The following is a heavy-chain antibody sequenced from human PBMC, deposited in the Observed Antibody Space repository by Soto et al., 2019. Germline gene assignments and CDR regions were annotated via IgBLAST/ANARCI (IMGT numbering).Heavy chain of an antibody. CDR1: GYTFTSYY. Sequence: GASVKVSCKASGYTFTSYYMHWVRQAPGQGLEWMGIINPSGGGTSSAQKFQGRVILTRDTSTSTVYMELSSLRSEDTAVYYCARNREKSSTSFFGWFDPWGQGTLVTVSS. J-gene: IGHJ5*02. D-gene: IGHD2-2*01. CDR2: INPSGGGT. CDR3: ARNREKSSTSFFGWFDP. V-gene: IGHV1-46*01.